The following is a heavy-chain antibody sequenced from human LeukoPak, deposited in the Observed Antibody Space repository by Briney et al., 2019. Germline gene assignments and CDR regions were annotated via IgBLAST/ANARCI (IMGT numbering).Heavy chain of an antibody. J-gene: IGHJ6*02. CDR3: AGSYYDILTGQIDYYYGMDV. Sequence: PSETLSLTCTVSGGSISSYYWSWIRQPPGKGLEWIGYIYYSGSTNYNPSLKSRVTISVDTSKNQFSLKLSSVTAADTAVYYCAGSYYDILTGQIDYYYGMDVWGQGTTVTVSS. CDR2: IYYSGST. CDR1: GGSISSYY. V-gene: IGHV4-59*08. D-gene: IGHD3-9*01.